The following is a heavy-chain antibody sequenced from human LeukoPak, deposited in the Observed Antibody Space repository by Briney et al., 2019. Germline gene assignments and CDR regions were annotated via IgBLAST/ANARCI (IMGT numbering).Heavy chain of an antibody. Sequence: SETLSLTCTVSGGSISSSSYYWGWIRQPPGKGLEWIGSIYYSGSTYYNPSLKSRVTISVDTSKNQFSLKLSSVTAADTAVYYCARDSVEDSYRPNANYYFDYSGQGNLVTASS. D-gene: IGHD5-18*01. V-gene: IGHV4-39*02. J-gene: IGHJ4*02. CDR2: IYYSGST. CDR1: GGSISSSSYY. CDR3: ARDSVEDSYRPNANYYFDY.